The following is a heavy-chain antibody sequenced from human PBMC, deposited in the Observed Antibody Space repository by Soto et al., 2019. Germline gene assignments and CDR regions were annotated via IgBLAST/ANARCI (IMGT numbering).Heavy chain of an antibody. CDR1: GGTFSSYA. V-gene: IGHV1-69*13. CDR2: IIPIFGTA. Sequence: SVKVSCKASGGTFSSYAISWVRQAPGQGLEWMGGIIPIFGTANYAQKFQGRVTITADESTSTAYMELSSLRSEDTAVYYCARRLIVGTTPHRFDPWGQGTLVTVSS. CDR3: ARRLIVGTTPHRFDP. J-gene: IGHJ5*02. D-gene: IGHD1-26*01.